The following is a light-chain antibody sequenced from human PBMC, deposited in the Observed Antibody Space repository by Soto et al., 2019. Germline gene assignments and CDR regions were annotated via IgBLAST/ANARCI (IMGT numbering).Light chain of an antibody. J-gene: IGKJ1*01. CDR1: QSVIRK. Sequence: ETIMTQSPATLSVSPGERATLSCRASQSVIRKLAWYQQKPGQTPRLLIYEASTRATGIADRFSGSGSGTEFTLTISSLQSEDFAVYYCQQYDNWPRTFGHGTKVEIK. V-gene: IGKV3-15*01. CDR2: EAS. CDR3: QQYDNWPRT.